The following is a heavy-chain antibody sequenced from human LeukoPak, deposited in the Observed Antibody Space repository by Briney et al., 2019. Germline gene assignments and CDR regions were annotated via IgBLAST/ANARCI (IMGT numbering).Heavy chain of an antibody. CDR3: APDYGGNSDAEYFQH. V-gene: IGHV1-69*02. Sequence: ASVKVSCKASGGTFSSHTISWVRQAPGQGLEWMGRIIPILGIANHAQKFQGRVTITADKSTSTAYMELSSLRSEDTAVYYCAPDYGGNSDAEYFQHWGQGTLVTVSS. J-gene: IGHJ1*01. CDR2: IIPILGIA. CDR1: GGTFSSHT. D-gene: IGHD4-23*01.